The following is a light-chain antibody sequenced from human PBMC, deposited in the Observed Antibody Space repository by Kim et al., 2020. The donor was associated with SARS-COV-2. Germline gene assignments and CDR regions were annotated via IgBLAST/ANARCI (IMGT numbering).Light chain of an antibody. V-gene: IGKV3-11*01. Sequence: LSLSPGQRATISCRASQSVSTSLAWYQQQPGQAPKLLIYDVSKRATGIPARFSGSGSGTDFTLTISSLQPEDFAVYFCQQRSNWLTFGGGTKLEI. J-gene: IGKJ4*01. CDR3: QQRSNWLT. CDR2: DVS. CDR1: QSVSTS.